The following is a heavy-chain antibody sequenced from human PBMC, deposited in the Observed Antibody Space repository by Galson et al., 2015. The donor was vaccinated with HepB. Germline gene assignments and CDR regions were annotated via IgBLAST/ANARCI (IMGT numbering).Heavy chain of an antibody. D-gene: IGHD2-15*01. V-gene: IGHV5-51*01. J-gene: IGHJ4*02. CDR3: VRQSQGYCSGGSCYIDY. Sequence: QSGAEVKKPGESLKTSCKGSGYSFTTYWIGWVRQMPGKGLEWMGIIYPDDSDTRYNPSFQGQVTISVDKSISTAYLQWSSLKASDSAMYYCVRQSQGYCSGGSCYIDYWGQGTLVTVSS. CDR1: GYSFTTYW. CDR2: IYPDDSDT.